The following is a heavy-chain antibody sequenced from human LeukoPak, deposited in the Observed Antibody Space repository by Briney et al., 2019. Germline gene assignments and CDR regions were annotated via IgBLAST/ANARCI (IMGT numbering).Heavy chain of an antibody. Sequence: GGSLRLSCAASGFSFDDYGMSWVRQAPGKGLEWVSGINWNGGSTGYADSVKGRFTISRDNAKNSLHLQMNSPRAEDTAVYYCAKDVGGRWPLYYFDYWGQGTLVTVSS. J-gene: IGHJ4*02. CDR2: INWNGGST. CDR1: GFSFDDYG. CDR3: AKDVGGRWPLYYFDY. D-gene: IGHD2-21*02. V-gene: IGHV3-20*04.